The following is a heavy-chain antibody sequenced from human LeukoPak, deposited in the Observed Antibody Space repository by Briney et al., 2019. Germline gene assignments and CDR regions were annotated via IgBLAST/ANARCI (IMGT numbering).Heavy chain of an antibody. D-gene: IGHD7-27*01. CDR3: ARGLLGIGDY. V-gene: IGHV4-39*01. J-gene: IGHJ4*02. CDR1: GDSISSSSYY. CDR2: IYYSGST. Sequence: SETLSLTCTVSGDSISSSSYYWGWIRQPPGKGLEWIGSIYYSGSTYYNPSLKSRVIISVDTSKNQFSLKLSSVTAADTAVYYCARGLLGIGDYWGQGTLVTVSS.